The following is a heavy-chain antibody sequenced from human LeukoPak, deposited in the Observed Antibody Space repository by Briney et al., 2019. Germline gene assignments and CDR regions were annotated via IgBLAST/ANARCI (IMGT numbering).Heavy chain of an antibody. CDR2: IYSDDYK. CDR1: GFSLSASGVG. V-gene: IGHV2-5*02. J-gene: IGHJ5*02. D-gene: IGHD3-10*01. CDR3: AHRQYYYGSGSNDLTLYNWFDP. Sequence: ESGPTRVKPTQTLTLTCTFSGFSLSASGVGVGWIRQPPGKALEWLALIYSDDYKRYSPSLKSRLTITKDTSKNQVVLTLTNMDPVDTATYYCAHRQYYYGSGSNDLTLYNWFDPWGQGTLVTVSS.